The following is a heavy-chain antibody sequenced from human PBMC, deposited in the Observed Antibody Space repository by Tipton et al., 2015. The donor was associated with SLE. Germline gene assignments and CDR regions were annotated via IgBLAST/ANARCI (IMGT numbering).Heavy chain of an antibody. J-gene: IGHJ3*02. CDR3: ARGVAFDI. CDR2: LYTSGTT. CDR1: GVSISSYY. V-gene: IGHV4-4*07. Sequence: TLSLTCSVSGVSISSYYWSWIRQPAGKGLEWTGRLYTSGTTNYNPSLKSRVTISVDTSKNQFSLRLSSVTAADTAVYYCARGVAFDIWGQGTMVTVSS.